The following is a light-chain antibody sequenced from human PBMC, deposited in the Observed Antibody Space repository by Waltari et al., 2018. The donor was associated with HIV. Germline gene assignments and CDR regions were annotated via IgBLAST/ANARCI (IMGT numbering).Light chain of an antibody. V-gene: IGLV1-51*01. CDR3: ATWDSSLSAVV. J-gene: IGLJ2*01. CDR2: DNY. CDR1: TPNIGTNY. Sequence: QSLFTQPPSVSAATGQKIIISCSGSTPNIGTNYVSWYQHLPGTAPKVLIYDNYKRPSGIPDRFSGSKSGTSATLAITGLQTGDEADYYCATWDSSLSAVVFGGGTKVTVL.